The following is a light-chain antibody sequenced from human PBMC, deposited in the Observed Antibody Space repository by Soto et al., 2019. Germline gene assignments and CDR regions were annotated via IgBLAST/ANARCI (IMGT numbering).Light chain of an antibody. Sequence: QSALTQPPSASGSPGQSVTISCTGTSNDVGNYNYVSWYQQHPGKAPKVLISEVSKRPSGVPARFSGSKSGNMASLTVSGLQAEDEADYYCSSYSGTNNLLIFGGGTKLTVL. CDR3: SSYSGTNNLLI. CDR2: EVS. J-gene: IGLJ2*01. V-gene: IGLV2-8*01. CDR1: SNDVGNYNY.